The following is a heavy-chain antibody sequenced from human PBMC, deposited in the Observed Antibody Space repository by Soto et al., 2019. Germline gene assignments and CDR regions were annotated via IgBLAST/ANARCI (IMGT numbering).Heavy chain of an antibody. CDR3: AKRGHCANGVCYSWHFDY. D-gene: IGHD2-8*01. V-gene: IGHV3-30*18. J-gene: IGHJ4*02. CDR2: ISYDGTNK. Sequence: QVQLVESGGGVVQPGRSLRLSCAASGFSFSSYGMQWVRQAPGKGLEWVALISYDGTNKFYADSVKGRFTISRDNSQNTVYLEMSSVRAEDTAVYYCAKRGHCANGVCYSWHFDYWGQGTLVTVSS. CDR1: GFSFSSYG.